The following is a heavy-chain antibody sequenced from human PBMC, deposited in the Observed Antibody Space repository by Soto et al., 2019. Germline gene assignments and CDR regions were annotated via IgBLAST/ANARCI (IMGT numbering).Heavy chain of an antibody. CDR1: GFTFSNFG. CDR3: ARDPGQDEAMDY. CDR2: IWHDGKNK. J-gene: IGHJ4*02. V-gene: IGHV3-33*01. Sequence: QVQVVESGGGVVQPGTSLRLSCAASGFTFSNFGMHWVRQAPGKGLEWVAVIWHDGKNKYYADSAKGRFTISRDNSKSTLYLQMNSLRAEDTAVYYCARDPGQDEAMDYWGQGTLVTVSS.